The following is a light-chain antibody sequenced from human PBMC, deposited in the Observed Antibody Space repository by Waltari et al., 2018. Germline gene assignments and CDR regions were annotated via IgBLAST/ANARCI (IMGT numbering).Light chain of an antibody. V-gene: IGLV2-14*03. Sequence: QSALTQPASVSGSPGQSITISCTGTSRDVGGYNYVSWYQQHPGKAPKLLIYDVIYRPSWVPDRFSGSKSGNTASLIISGLQADDEADYYCSSYISSSTPYVFGTGTKVTVL. CDR2: DVI. CDR3: SSYISSSTPYV. CDR1: SRDVGGYNY. J-gene: IGLJ1*01.